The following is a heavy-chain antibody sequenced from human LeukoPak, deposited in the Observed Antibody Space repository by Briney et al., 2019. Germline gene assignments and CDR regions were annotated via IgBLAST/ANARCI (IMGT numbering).Heavy chain of an antibody. CDR3: ARGDGGPQNWFDP. CDR2: ISYDGSNK. Sequence: PGGSLRLSCAASGFTFSSYAMHWVRQAPGKGLEWVALISYDGSNKYYADSVRGRFTISRDNSKNTLYLQMNSLRTEVTAVYFCARGDGGPQNWFDPWGQGTLVTVSS. D-gene: IGHD4-23*01. J-gene: IGHJ5*02. V-gene: IGHV3-30*04. CDR1: GFTFSSYA.